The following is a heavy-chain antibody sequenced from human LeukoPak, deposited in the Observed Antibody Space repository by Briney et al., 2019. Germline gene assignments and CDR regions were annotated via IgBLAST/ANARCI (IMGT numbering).Heavy chain of an antibody. D-gene: IGHD6-19*01. CDR1: GYSFTSYW. CDR3: ARLGSIAVAGTNYYYGMDV. CDR2: IYPGDSDT. J-gene: IGHJ6*02. V-gene: IGHV5-51*01. Sequence: PGESLKVSCKGSGYSFTSYWIGWVRQMPGKGLEWMGIIYPGDSDTRYSPSFQGQVTISADKSISTAYLQWSSLRASDTAMYYCARLGSIAVAGTNYYYGMDVWGQGTTVTVSS.